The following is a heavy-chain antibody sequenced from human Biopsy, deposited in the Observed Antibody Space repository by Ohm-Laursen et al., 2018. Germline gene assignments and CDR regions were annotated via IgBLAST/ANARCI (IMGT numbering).Heavy chain of an antibody. CDR2: ISGSAAST. CDR3: RAVAGEAFDL. D-gene: IGHD6-19*01. Sequence: GSLRLSCAAFGFTFSSYSMSWVRQPPGKGLEWVSAISGSAASTYYSDSVKGRFTISRDNSKNMMYLQMNSLRADDTALYYCRAVAGEAFDLWGQGTMVTVSS. CDR1: GFTFSSYS. J-gene: IGHJ3*01. V-gene: IGHV3-23*01.